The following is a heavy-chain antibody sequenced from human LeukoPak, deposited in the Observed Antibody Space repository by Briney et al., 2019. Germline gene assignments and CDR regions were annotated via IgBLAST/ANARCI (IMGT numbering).Heavy chain of an antibody. CDR1: VGSISGHY. J-gene: IGHJ5*02. V-gene: IGHV4-59*11. Sequence: PSETLSLTCTVSVGSISGHYWNWIRQPPGKRLEWLGYIYYCRSPNYSPSLESRVTISLDSSRNQFSLELTSATAADTAVYYCARCDILTGLDPWGQGTLVTVSS. CDR3: ARCDILTGLDP. D-gene: IGHD3-9*01. CDR2: IYYCRSP.